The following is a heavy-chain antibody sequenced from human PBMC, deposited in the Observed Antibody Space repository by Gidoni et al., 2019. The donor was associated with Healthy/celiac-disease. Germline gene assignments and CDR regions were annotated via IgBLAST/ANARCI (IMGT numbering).Heavy chain of an antibody. D-gene: IGHD3-10*01. J-gene: IGHJ4*02. CDR2: IYTSGST. Sequence: QVQLQESGPGLVKPSQTLSLTCTVSGGSISSGSYYWSWIRQPAGKGLEWIGRIYTSGSTNYNPSLKSRVTISVDTSKNQFSLKLSSVTAADTAVYYCARVFYYGSGSYEYYFDYWGQGTLVTVSS. V-gene: IGHV4-61*02. CDR1: GGSISSGSYY. CDR3: ARVFYYGSGSYEYYFDY.